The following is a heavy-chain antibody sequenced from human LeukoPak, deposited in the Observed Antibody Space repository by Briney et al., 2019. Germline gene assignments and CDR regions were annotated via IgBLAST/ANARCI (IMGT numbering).Heavy chain of an antibody. CDR2: FDPEDGET. D-gene: IGHD3-9*01. V-gene: IGHV1-24*01. J-gene: IGHJ5*02. Sequence: ASVKVSCKVSGYTLTELSMHWVRQAPGKGLEWMGGFDPEDGETIYAQKLQGRVTMTTDTSTSTAYMELRSLRSDDTAVYYCARRAFDLNWFDPWGQGTLVTVSS. CDR1: GYTLTELS. CDR3: ARRAFDLNWFDP.